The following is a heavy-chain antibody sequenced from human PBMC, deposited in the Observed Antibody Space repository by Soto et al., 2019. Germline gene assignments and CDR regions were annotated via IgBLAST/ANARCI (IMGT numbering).Heavy chain of an antibody. Sequence: GGSLRLSCAASGFTFSSYSMNWVRQAPGKGLEWVSSISSSSSYIYYADSVKGRFTISRDNAKNSLYLQMNSLRAEDTAVYYCARVVAPLRFLEWLPAPSDYWGQGTLVTVSS. CDR3: ARVVAPLRFLEWLPAPSDY. J-gene: IGHJ4*02. CDR1: GFTFSSYS. D-gene: IGHD3-3*01. V-gene: IGHV3-21*01. CDR2: ISSSSSYI.